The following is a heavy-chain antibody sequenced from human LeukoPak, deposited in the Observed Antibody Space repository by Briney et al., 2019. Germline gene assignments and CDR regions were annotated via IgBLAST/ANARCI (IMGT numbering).Heavy chain of an antibody. CDR3: AKGVLSFRYFDY. J-gene: IGHJ4*02. V-gene: IGHV3-48*01. D-gene: IGHD3-9*01. CDR2: ISSSSSTI. CDR1: GFTFSSYS. Sequence: PGGSLRLSCAASGFTFSSYSMNWVRQAPGKGLEWVSYISSSSSTIYYADSVKGRFTISRDNAKSSLFLQMNSLRAEDTAEYYCAKGVLSFRYFDYWGQGTLVTVSS.